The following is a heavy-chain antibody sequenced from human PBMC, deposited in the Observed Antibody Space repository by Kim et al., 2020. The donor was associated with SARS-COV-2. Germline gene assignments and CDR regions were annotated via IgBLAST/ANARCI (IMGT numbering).Heavy chain of an antibody. CDR2: ISSSSSYI. J-gene: IGHJ6*02. CDR3: AKTIEYSIKGGYYYYYGMDV. Sequence: GGSLRLSCAASGFTFSSYSMNWVRQAPGKGLEWVSSISSSSSYIYYADSVKGRFTISRDNAKNSLYLQTNSLRAEDTAVYYCAKTIEYSIKGGYYYYYGMDVWGQGTTVTVSS. CDR1: GFTFSSYS. D-gene: IGHD6-13*01. V-gene: IGHV3-21*01.